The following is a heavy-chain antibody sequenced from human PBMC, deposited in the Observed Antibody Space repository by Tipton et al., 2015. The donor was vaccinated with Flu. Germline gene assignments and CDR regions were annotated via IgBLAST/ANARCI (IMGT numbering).Heavy chain of an antibody. V-gene: IGHV4-61*02. CDR3: AREGFDSSGYRAGDAFDI. CDR1: GGSISSGSYY. J-gene: IGHJ3*02. D-gene: IGHD3-22*01. CDR2: IYTSGST. Sequence: TLSLTCTVSGGSISSGSYYWSWIRQPAGKGLEWIGRIYTSGSTNYNPSLKSRVTISVDTSKNQFSLKLSSVTAADTAVYYCAREGFDSSGYRAGDAFDIWGERTMVTVSS.